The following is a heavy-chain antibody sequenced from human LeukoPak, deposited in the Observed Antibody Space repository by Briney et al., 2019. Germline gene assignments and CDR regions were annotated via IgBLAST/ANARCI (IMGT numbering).Heavy chain of an antibody. Sequence: PGGSLRLSCAASGFTVGSNYMSWVRQAPGKGLGWVSIIYSGGNTYYADSVKGRFTISRDNSKNTLYLQMTSLRAEDTAVYYCTRVKVAGSSDYWGQGTLVTVSS. CDR1: GFTVGSNY. J-gene: IGHJ4*02. V-gene: IGHV3-53*01. CDR2: IYSGGNT. CDR3: TRVKVAGSSDY. D-gene: IGHD6-19*01.